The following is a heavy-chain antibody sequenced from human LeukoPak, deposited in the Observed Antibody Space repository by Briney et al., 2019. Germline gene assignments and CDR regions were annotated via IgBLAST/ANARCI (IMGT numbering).Heavy chain of an antibody. V-gene: IGHV3-74*01. J-gene: IGHJ4*02. Sequence: GGSLRLSCAASGFTFSNYWMHWVRHAPGEALMWVSRIKSDGSSTTYADSVKGRFTISRDNSKNTLYLQMNSLRAEDTAVYYCAKYRSGLDYFDYWGQGTLVTVSS. CDR3: AKYRSGLDYFDY. CDR1: GFTFSNYW. CDR2: IKSDGSST. D-gene: IGHD3/OR15-3a*01.